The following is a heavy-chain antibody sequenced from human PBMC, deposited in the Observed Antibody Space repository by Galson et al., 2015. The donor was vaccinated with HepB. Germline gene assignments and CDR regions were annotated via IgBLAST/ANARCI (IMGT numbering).Heavy chain of an antibody. CDR1: GYTFTSHD. D-gene: IGHD3-3*01. CDR2: MNPNSGNT. J-gene: IGHJ4*02. Sequence: SVKVSCKASGYTFTSHDINWVRQATGQGLEWMGWMNPNSGNTGYAQKFQGRVTMTRNTSISTAYMELSSLRSEDTAVYYCARSFLWNGYSAYYFDYWGQGTLVTVSS. V-gene: IGHV1-8*01. CDR3: ARSFLWNGYSAYYFDY.